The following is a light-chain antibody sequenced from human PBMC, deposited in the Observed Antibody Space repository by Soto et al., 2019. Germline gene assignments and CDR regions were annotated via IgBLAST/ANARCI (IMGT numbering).Light chain of an antibody. V-gene: IGKV3-20*01. Sequence: EIVLTQSPGTLSLSAGERATLSARASQSVSSSYLAWYQQKPGQAPRLLIYGASSRATGIPDRFSGSWYGTDFTLNISRLEPEDFAVYYCQQYGTSPRTFGQGTKVDI. CDR1: QSVSSSY. CDR2: GAS. J-gene: IGKJ1*01. CDR3: QQYGTSPRT.